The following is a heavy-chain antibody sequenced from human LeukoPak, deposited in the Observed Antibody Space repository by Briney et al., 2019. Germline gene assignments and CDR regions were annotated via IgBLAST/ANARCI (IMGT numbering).Heavy chain of an antibody. D-gene: IGHD4-4*01. V-gene: IGHV3-30-3*01. J-gene: IGHJ6*02. CDR3: ARQYSNYDYYYYGMDV. Sequence: GGSLRLSCAASGFTFSSYAMHWVRQAPGKGLEWVAVISYDGSNKYYADSVKGRFTISRDNSKNTLYLQMNSLRAEDTAVYYCARQYSNYDYYYYGMDVWGQGTTVTVSS. CDR2: ISYDGSNK. CDR1: GFTFSSYA.